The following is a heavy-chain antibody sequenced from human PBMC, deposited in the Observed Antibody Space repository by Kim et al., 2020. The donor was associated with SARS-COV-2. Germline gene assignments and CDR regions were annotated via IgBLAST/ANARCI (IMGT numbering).Heavy chain of an antibody. Sequence: GWMNPNSGNTGYAQKFQGRVTLTSDTSISTAYMELSGLRSEDTAFYYCARGSFTTIFGVTIRSDGLDDYWGQGTLVTVSS. V-gene: IGHV1-8*01. D-gene: IGHD3-3*01. CDR3: ARGSFTTIFGVTIRSDGLDDY. CDR2: MNPNSGNT. J-gene: IGHJ4*02.